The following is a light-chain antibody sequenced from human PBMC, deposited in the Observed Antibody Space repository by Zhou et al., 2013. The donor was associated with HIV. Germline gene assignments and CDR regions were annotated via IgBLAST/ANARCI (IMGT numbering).Light chain of an antibody. Sequence: DIQMTQSPSSLAASAGDRVTITCRASQSISSYLNWYQQKPGKAPKILIYKASSLESGVPSRFSGSGSGTEFTLTISSLQPDDFATYYCQQYNTHTFGQGTKLEIK. CDR1: QSISSY. J-gene: IGKJ2*01. CDR3: QQYNTHT. V-gene: IGKV1-5*03. CDR2: KAS.